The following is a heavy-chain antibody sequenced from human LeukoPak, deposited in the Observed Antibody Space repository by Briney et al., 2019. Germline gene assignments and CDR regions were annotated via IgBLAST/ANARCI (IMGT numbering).Heavy chain of an antibody. CDR3: AKAGSGWYVLESYFDY. CDR2: VSGRGDST. D-gene: IGHD6-19*01. Sequence: KPGGSLRLSCAASGFTFSSYAMHWVRQAPGKGLEWVSGVSGRGDSTYNADSVRDRCTISRDNSRNTLYLQMNSLRADDTAVYYCAKAGSGWYVLESYFDYWGQGTLVTVSS. CDR1: GFTFSSYA. J-gene: IGHJ4*02. V-gene: IGHV3-23*01.